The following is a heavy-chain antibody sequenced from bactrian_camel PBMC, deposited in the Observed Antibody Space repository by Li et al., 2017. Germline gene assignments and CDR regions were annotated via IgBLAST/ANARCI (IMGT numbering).Heavy chain of an antibody. J-gene: IGHJ4*01. D-gene: IGHD1*01. Sequence: VQLVESGGGSVQTGGSLRLSCAASGHTDSRACMAWFRQAPGKEREGVAGIGSNGNPTYAGSVKGRFTISRDNAKNTVFLQMNSLIPDDTAVYYCARDTRADTKGQGTQVTVS. CDR1: GHTDSRAC. CDR2: IGSNGNP. V-gene: IGHV3S57*01.